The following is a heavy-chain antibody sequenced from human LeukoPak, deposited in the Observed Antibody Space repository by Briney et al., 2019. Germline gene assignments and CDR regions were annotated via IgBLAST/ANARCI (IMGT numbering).Heavy chain of an antibody. D-gene: IGHD1-26*01. V-gene: IGHV3-23*01. CDR1: GFTFSSYA. J-gene: IGHJ6*02. CDR2: ISGSGGST. CDR3: ARERGEWELLRGYYYYGMDV. Sequence: GGSLRLSCAASGFTFSSYAMSWVRQAPGKGLEWVSAISGSGGSTYYADSVKGRFTISRDNSKNTLYLQMNSLRAEDTAVYYCARERGEWELLRGYYYYGMDVWGQGTTVTVSS.